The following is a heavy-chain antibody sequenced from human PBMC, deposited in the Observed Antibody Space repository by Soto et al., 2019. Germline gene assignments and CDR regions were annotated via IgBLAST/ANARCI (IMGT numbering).Heavy chain of an antibody. CDR3: ARGFQSSFGY. V-gene: IGHV3-53*01. D-gene: IGHD2-21*01. CDR2: IYSGGST. J-gene: IGHJ4*02. CDR1: GFTVSNSY. Sequence: PGGSLRLCCAASGFTVSNSYMSWVRQAPGRGLEWVSVIYSGGSTYYADSVKGRFTISRDSSKNTLYLQMNSLRAEDTAVYYCARGFQSSFGYWGQGTLVTVSS.